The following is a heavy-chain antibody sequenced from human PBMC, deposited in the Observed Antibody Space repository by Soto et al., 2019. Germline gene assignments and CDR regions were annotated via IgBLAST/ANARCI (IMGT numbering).Heavy chain of an antibody. CDR3: ARLDLSSGWYVYYYYGMDV. CDR2: IDPSDSYT. CDR1: GYSFTSYW. J-gene: IGHJ6*02. Sequence: GESLKISCKGSGYSFTSYWISWVRQMPGKGLEWMGRIDPSDSYTNYSPSFQGHVTISADKSISTAYLQWSSLKASDTAMYYCARLDLSSGWYVYYYYGMDVWGQGTTVTVS. V-gene: IGHV5-10-1*01. D-gene: IGHD6-19*01.